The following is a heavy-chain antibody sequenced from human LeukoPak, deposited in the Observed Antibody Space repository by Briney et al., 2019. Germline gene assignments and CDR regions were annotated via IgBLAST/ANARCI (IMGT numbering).Heavy chain of an antibody. CDR2: MTGSGAYT. Sequence: PGGSLRLSCATSGFSFSNYAMSWVRQAPGEGLEWVSTMTGSGAYTYYADSVKGRFTITRDNSKNTLYLQMNSLRDEDTAVFSCAKCLADGGFCYFDYWGHGTLVTVSS. V-gene: IGHV3-23*01. D-gene: IGHD4-23*01. CDR3: AKCLADGGFCYFDY. CDR1: GFSFSNYA. J-gene: IGHJ4*01.